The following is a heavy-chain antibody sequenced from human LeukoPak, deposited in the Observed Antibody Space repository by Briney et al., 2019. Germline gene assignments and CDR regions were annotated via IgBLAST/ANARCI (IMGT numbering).Heavy chain of an antibody. J-gene: IGHJ4*02. Sequence: PGGSLRLSCAASGFTFSSFAMSWVRQAPGKGLEWVSAISGSGGSTYYADSVKGRFTISRDNSKNTLYLQMNSLRAEDTAVYYCAKGSIAVAGTSEFGYWGQGTLVTVSS. D-gene: IGHD6-19*01. CDR2: ISGSGGST. V-gene: IGHV3-23*01. CDR3: AKGSIAVAGTSEFGY. CDR1: GFTFSSFA.